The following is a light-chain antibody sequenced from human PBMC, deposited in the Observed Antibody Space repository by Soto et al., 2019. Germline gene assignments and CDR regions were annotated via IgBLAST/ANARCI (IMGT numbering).Light chain of an antibody. CDR2: VTN. CDR3: QCYDNSLSGWV. J-gene: IGLJ3*02. CDR1: RSKIGAGYD. Sequence: QLVLTQPPSVSGAPRQRVTSSCTGSRSKIGAGYDVHWYQQLPGTAPKLFMYVTNNRPSGVPERFSGSKSGTSASLAITGLQAEDEADYYCQCYDNSLSGWVFGGGTKLTVL. V-gene: IGLV1-40*01.